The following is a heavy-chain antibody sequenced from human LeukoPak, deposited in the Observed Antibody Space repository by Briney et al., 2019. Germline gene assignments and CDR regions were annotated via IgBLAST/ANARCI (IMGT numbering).Heavy chain of an antibody. V-gene: IGHV1-8*03. CDR1: GYTFTSYD. D-gene: IGHD5-18*01. CDR2: MNPNSGNT. Sequence: ASVKVSCKASGYTFTSYDINWVRQATGQGLEWMGWMNPNSGNTGYAQKFQGRVTITRNTSISTAYMELSSLRSEDTAVYYCARGPRDTRSFDYWGQGTLVTVSS. CDR3: ARGPRDTRSFDY. J-gene: IGHJ4*02.